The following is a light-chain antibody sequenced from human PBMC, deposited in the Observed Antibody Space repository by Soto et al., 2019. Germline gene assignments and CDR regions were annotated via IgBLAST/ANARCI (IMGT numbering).Light chain of an antibody. V-gene: IGKV3-15*01. J-gene: IGKJ4*01. Sequence: EIVMTQSPAPLSVSPGERATLSCRASQSVSSNLAWYQQTPGQAPRLLIYDISTRATGIPARFSGSGSGTEFTLTISSLQSEDFAVYYCQQYNKWPLPFGGGTKVEIK. CDR2: DIS. CDR3: QQYNKWPLP. CDR1: QSVSSN.